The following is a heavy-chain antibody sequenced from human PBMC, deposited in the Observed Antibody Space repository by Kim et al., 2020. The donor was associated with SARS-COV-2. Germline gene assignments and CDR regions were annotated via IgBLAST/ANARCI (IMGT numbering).Heavy chain of an antibody. CDR1: GGSISSYY. J-gene: IGHJ4*02. Sequence: SETLSLTCTVSGGSISSYYWSWIRQPAGKGLEWIGRIYTSGSTNYNPSLKSRVTMSVDTSKNQFSLKLSSVTAADTAVYYCARGPLRAAIGGYYFDYWGQGTLVTVSS. D-gene: IGHD2-2*01. CDR3: ARGPLRAAIGGYYFDY. V-gene: IGHV4-4*07. CDR2: IYTSGST.